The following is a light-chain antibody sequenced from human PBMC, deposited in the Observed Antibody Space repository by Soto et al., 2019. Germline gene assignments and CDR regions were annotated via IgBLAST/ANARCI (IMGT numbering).Light chain of an antibody. Sequence: SVLAQPPSVSWSPGQRVTISCTGSSSNIRAGYDVHWYQQRPGTAPKLLIFGNINRPSGVPDRFSGSKSGTSASLAITGLQAEDEGDYYCQSYDSTLSARYVYRTGTKVTVL. J-gene: IGLJ1*01. CDR2: GNI. CDR1: SSNIRAGYD. CDR3: QSYDSTLSARYV. V-gene: IGLV1-40*01.